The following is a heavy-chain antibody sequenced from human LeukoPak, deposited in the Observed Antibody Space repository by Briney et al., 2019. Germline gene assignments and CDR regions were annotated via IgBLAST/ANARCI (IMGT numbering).Heavy chain of an antibody. Sequence: GGSRRLSCAASGFSRNKYWMHWVRQTPGKGLVWVSRINSDGSSTTYADSVKGRFTISRDNAKNTLYLQMNSLRAEDTAVYYCVRDLKGDNYRNFDYWGQGTLVTVSS. CDR3: VRDLKGDNYRNFDY. D-gene: IGHD2-21*01. CDR1: GFSRNKYW. J-gene: IGHJ4*02. V-gene: IGHV3-74*01. CDR2: INSDGSST.